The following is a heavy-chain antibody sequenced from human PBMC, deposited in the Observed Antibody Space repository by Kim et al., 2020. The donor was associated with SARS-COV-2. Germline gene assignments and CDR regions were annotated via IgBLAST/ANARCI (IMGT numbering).Heavy chain of an antibody. CDR1: GFIFSSYT. J-gene: IGHJ4*02. D-gene: IGHD5-18*01. Sequence: GGSLRLSCAASGFIFSSYTMNWVRQAPGKGLEWVSSISSSSSYIYSADSVKGRFTITSDNAENSLYLQMNSLRAEDTAVDYCARALTGYSYGLSDYCGEG. V-gene: IGHV3-21*01. CDR2: ISSSSSYI. CDR3: ARALTGYSYGLSDY.